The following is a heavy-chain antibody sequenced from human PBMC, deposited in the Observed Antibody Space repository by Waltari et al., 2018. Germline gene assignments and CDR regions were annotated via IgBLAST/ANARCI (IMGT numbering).Heavy chain of an antibody. J-gene: IGHJ4*02. Sequence: QVQLVQSGAEVKKPGASVKVSCQASGSPFTDYYVHWVRQAPGHGLEWMGWINPNSGATLYEQKFRGSVTLTRDTSIRTAYMEVSSLSSDDTAVYYCVRGYCDGFSCYSSHDYWGQGTLVTASS. CDR2: INPNSGAT. CDR1: GSPFTDYY. D-gene: IGHD2-21*01. V-gene: IGHV1-2*02. CDR3: VRGYCDGFSCYSSHDY.